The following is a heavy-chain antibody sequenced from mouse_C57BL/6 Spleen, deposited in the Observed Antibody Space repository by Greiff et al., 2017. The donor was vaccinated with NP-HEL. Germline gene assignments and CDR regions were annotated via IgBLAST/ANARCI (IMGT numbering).Heavy chain of an antibody. D-gene: IGHD4-1*01. CDR2: ISNGGGST. Sequence: EVKLQESGGGLVQPGGSLKLSCAASGFTFSDYYMYWVRQTPEKRLEWVAYISNGGGSTYYPDTVKGRFTISRDNAKNTLYLHMSRLKSEDTAMYYCARRDWEAMDYWGQGTSVTVSS. CDR3: ARRDWEAMDY. V-gene: IGHV5-12*01. CDR1: GFTFSDYY. J-gene: IGHJ4*01.